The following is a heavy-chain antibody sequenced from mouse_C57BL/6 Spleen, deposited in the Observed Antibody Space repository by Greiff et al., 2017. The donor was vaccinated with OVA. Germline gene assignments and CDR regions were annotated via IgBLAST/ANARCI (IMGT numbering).Heavy chain of an antibody. CDR1: GYSFTGYY. J-gene: IGHJ4*01. CDR2: INPSTGGT. Sequence: EVQLQQSGPELVKPGASVKISCKASGYSFTGYYMNWVKQSPEKSLEWIGEINPSTGGTTYNQKFKAKATLTVDKSSSTAYMQLKSLTSEDSAVYYCARRGDFYGSSYAMDYWGQGTSVTVSS. D-gene: IGHD1-1*01. CDR3: ARRGDFYGSSYAMDY. V-gene: IGHV1-42*01.